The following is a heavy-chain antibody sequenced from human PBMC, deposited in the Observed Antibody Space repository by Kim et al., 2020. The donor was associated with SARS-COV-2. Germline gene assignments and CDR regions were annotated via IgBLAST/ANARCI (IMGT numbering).Heavy chain of an antibody. J-gene: IGHJ4*02. D-gene: IGHD5-12*01. Sequence: SVKVSCKASGGTFSSYAISWVRQAPGQGLEWMGRIIPILGIANYAQKFQGRVTITADKSTSTAYMELSSLRSEDTAVYYCARARGYSGYDYKFDYWGQGTLVTVSS. CDR1: GGTFSSYA. CDR3: ARARGYSGYDYKFDY. V-gene: IGHV1-69*04. CDR2: IIPILGIA.